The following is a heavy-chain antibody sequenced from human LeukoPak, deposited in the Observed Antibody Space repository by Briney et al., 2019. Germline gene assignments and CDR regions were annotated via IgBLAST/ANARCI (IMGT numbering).Heavy chain of an antibody. D-gene: IGHD3-10*02. J-gene: IGHJ4*02. CDR2: IYHSGNT. V-gene: IGHV4-38-2*02. CDR3: ATLLSSSYYFDY. CDR1: GYSISSGYY. Sequence: SETLSLTCTVSGYSISSGYYWGWIRQPPGKGLEWIGSIYHSGNTNYNPSLKSRVTISVDTSQKQFSLRLSSVTAADTAVYFCATLLSSSYYFDYWGQGTLVTVSS.